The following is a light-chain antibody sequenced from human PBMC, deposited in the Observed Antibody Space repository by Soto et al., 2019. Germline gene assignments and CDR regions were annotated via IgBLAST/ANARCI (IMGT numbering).Light chain of an antibody. CDR3: QQYIVYSRT. V-gene: IGKV1-5*03. CDR1: QSIGSW. Sequence: DIQMTQSPSTLSASVGDRVTLSCRASQSIGSWLAWYQQKPGRAPKLLIYKASSLQSGVPSRFSGSGSGTEFTLTISSLQPDDFAPYYCQQYIVYSRTFGQGTRVEIK. J-gene: IGKJ1*01. CDR2: KAS.